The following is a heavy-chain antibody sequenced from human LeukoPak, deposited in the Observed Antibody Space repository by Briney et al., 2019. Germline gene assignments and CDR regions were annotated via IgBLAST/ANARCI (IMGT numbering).Heavy chain of an antibody. CDR3: ARQDTAMAGYYYYGMDV. CDR1: GYSFTSYW. J-gene: IGHJ6*04. D-gene: IGHD5-18*01. V-gene: IGHV5-51*01. CDR2: IYPGDSDT. Sequence: GESLKISCKGSGYSFTSYWIGWVRQMPGKGLEWMGIIYPGDSDTRYSPSFQGQVTISADKSISTAYLQWSNLKASDTAMYYCARQDTAMAGYYYYGMDVWGKGTTVTVSS.